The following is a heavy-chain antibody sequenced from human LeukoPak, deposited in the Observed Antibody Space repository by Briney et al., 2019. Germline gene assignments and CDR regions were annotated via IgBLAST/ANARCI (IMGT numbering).Heavy chain of an antibody. CDR2: IYYSGST. CDR3: ARGPDFWSGYPYYFDY. J-gene: IGHJ4*02. Sequence: SETLSLTCAVYGGSFSGYYWSWIRQPPGKGLEWIGYIYYSGSTNYNPSLKSRVTISVDTSKNQFSLKLSSVTAADTAVYYCARGPDFWSGYPYYFDYWGQGTLVTVSS. D-gene: IGHD3-3*01. CDR1: GGSFSGYY. V-gene: IGHV4-59*01.